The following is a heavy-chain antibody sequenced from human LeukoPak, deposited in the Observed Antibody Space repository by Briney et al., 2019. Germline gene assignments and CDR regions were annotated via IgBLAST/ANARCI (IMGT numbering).Heavy chain of an antibody. J-gene: IGHJ3*02. V-gene: IGHV5-51*01. CDR1: GYSFPTFW. CDR3: ASPNCGGDCYSHHDAFDI. Sequence: GESLKISCKASGYSFPTFWIGWVRQMPGKGLEWMGIIYPDDSNTRYSPSFQGQVTISADKSISTAYLQWSSLKASDTAMYYCASPNCGGDCYSHHDAFDIWGQGTMVTVSS. CDR2: IYPDDSNT. D-gene: IGHD2-21*01.